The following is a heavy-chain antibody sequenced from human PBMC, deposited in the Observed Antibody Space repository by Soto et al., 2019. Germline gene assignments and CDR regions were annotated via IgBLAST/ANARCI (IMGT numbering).Heavy chain of an antibody. Sequence: ASVKVSSKAPGFTFTSPAVQWVRQARGQRLEWIGWIVVGSGNTNYAQKFQERVTITRDMSTSTAYMELSSLRSEDTAVYYCAVPGIAVAGTGAYAFDIWGQGTMVTVSS. J-gene: IGHJ3*02. D-gene: IGHD6-19*01. CDR3: AVPGIAVAGTGAYAFDI. CDR1: GFTFTSPA. CDR2: IVVGSGNT. V-gene: IGHV1-58*01.